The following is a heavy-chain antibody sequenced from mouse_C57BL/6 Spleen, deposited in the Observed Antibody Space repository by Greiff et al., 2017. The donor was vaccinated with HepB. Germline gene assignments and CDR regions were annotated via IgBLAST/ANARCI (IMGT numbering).Heavy chain of an antibody. CDR2: ISSGSSTI. J-gene: IGHJ1*03. V-gene: IGHV5-17*01. Sequence: EVQLMESGGGLVKPGGSLKLSCAASGFTFSDYGMHWVRQAPEKGLEWVAYISSGSSTIYYADTVKGRFTISRDNAKNTLFLQMTSLRSEDTAMYYCARPDTTAPTTLGAPHWYFDVWGTGTTVTVSS. D-gene: IGHD1-1*01. CDR1: GFTFSDYG. CDR3: ARPDTTAPTTLGAPHWYFDV.